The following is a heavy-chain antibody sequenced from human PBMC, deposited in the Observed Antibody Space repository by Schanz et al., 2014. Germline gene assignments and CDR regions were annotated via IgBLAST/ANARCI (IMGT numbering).Heavy chain of an antibody. CDR3: ARGLIAAAGGAFDY. V-gene: IGHV3-23*04. CDR1: GFTFSGFC. D-gene: IGHD6-13*01. J-gene: IGHJ4*02. CDR2: IGVDGTTT. Sequence: VQLVESGGGLVQPGGSLRLSCAASGFTFSGFCMTWLRQAPGKGLEWVSVIGVDGTTTYYADSVKGRFTISRDNSKNTLYLQMNSLRAGDAAVYYCARGLIAAAGGAFDYWGQGTLVAVSA.